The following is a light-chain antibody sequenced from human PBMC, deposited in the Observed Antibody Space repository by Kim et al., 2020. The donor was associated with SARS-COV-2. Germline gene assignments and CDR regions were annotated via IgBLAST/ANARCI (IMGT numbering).Light chain of an antibody. Sequence: LSPGERATLSCRASQTVFNSYLSWYQQKPGQSPRLLNYGASSRATDIPDRFSGSGSGTDFTLTISRLEPEDFAVYYCQQYGISPYTFGQGTKLEI. CDR2: GAS. J-gene: IGKJ2*01. CDR1: QTVFNSY. CDR3: QQYGISPYT. V-gene: IGKV3-20*01.